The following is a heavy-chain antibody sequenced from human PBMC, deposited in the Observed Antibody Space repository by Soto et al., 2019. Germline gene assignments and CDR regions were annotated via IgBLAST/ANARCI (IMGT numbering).Heavy chain of an antibody. J-gene: IGHJ5*02. D-gene: IGHD3-3*01. CDR2: ISYDGSNK. CDR3: AKGPDVYDFWSGYYNNWFDP. Sequence: GGSLRLSCAASGFTFSTYGMHWVRQAPGKGLEWVAVISYDGSNKYYADSVKGRFTISRDNSKNTLYLQMNSLRAEDTAVYYCAKGPDVYDFWSGYYNNWFDPWGQGTLVTVSS. CDR1: GFTFSTYG. V-gene: IGHV3-30*18.